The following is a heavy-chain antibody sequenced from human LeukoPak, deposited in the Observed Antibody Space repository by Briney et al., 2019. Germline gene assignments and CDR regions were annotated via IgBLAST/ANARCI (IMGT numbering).Heavy chain of an antibody. CDR3: ARGTGFGELSDY. CDR2: INSDGSST. D-gene: IGHD3-10*01. Sequence: GGSLRLSCAASGFSFSSYWMHWVRQAPGKGLVWVSRINSDGSSTSYVDSVKGRFTISRDNAKNTLYLQMNSPRAEDTAVYYCARGTGFGELSDYWGQGTLVTVSS. CDR1: GFSFSSYW. J-gene: IGHJ4*02. V-gene: IGHV3-74*01.